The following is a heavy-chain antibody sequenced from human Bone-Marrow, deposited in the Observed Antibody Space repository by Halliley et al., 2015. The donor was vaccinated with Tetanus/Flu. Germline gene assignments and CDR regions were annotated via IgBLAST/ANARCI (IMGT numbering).Heavy chain of an antibody. CDR1: GFTFSSYE. CDR3: AREELYGFIYSGDYLDH. D-gene: IGHD4-17*01. CDR2: ISSSANTV. J-gene: IGHJ4*02. V-gene: IGHV3-48*03. Sequence: SLRLSCAASGFTFSSYEMNWVRQAPGKGLEWVSYISSSANTVHYADSVKGRFSISRDNAKNLLYLQMSSMRADDTGVYFCAREELYGFIYSGDYLDHWGQGTLVTVSS.